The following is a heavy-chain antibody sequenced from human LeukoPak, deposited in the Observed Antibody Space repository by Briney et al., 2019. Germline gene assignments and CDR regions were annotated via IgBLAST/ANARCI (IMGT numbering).Heavy chain of an antibody. D-gene: IGHD3-22*01. J-gene: IGHJ6*03. V-gene: IGHV1-2*02. Sequence: ASVKVSCKASGYTFTGYYMHWVRQAPGQGLEWMGWINPNSGGTNYAQKFQGRVTMTRDTSISTAYMELSRLRSDDTAVYYCARGPTSPNNQDLLHYYMDVWGKGTTVTVSS. CDR3: ARGPTSPNNQDLLHYYMDV. CDR1: GYTFTGYY. CDR2: INPNSGGT.